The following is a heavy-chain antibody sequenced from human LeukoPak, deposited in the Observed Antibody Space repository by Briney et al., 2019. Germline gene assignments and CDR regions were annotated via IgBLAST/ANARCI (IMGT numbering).Heavy chain of an antibody. CDR3: ARGRGGLLWFGEFNS. V-gene: IGHV3-7*01. CDR2: IKQDGSEK. D-gene: IGHD3-10*01. Sequence: QPGGSLRRSCAASGFTFSSYWMNWVRQAPGKRLEWVANIKQDGSEKYYVDSVKGRFTISRGNANNSLYLQMNSLRAEDTAVYYCARGRGGLLWFGEFNSWGQGTLVTVSS. J-gene: IGHJ4*02. CDR1: GFTFSSYW.